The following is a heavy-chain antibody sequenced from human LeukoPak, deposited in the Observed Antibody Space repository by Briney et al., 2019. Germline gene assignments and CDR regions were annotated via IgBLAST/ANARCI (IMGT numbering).Heavy chain of an antibody. CDR1: GGSFSGYY. V-gene: IGHV4-34*01. D-gene: IGHD7-27*01. Sequence: SETLSLTCAVYGGSFSGYYWSWIRQPPGKGLEWIGEINHSGSTNYNPSLKSRVTISVDTSKNQFSLKLSSVTAADTAVYYCAGHLTGDDAFDIWGQGTMVTVSS. CDR3: AGHLTGDDAFDI. J-gene: IGHJ3*02. CDR2: INHSGST.